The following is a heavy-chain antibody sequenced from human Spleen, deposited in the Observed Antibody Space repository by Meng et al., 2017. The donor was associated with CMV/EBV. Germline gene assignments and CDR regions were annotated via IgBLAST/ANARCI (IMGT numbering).Heavy chain of an antibody. CDR3: AREARRQDTARVEMGAQVGGSSWYSLGMDV. V-gene: IGHV3-30*02. CDR2: IRYDESYE. D-gene: IGHD6-13*01. J-gene: IGHJ6*02. CDR1: GFTFSTYA. Sequence: GESLKISCAASGFTFSTYAMHWARQAPGKGLEWVAFIRYDESYELYADSLKGRFTISRDNSKNTLYLEMNSLRAEDTAVYYCAREARRQDTARVEMGAQVGGSSWYSLGMDVWGQGTTVTVSS.